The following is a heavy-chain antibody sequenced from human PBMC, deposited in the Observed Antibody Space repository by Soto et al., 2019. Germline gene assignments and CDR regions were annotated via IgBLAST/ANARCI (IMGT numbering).Heavy chain of an antibody. CDR3: ARGPGSGWYDY. V-gene: IGHV4-31*03. CDR1: GGSISSGGYY. Sequence: QVQLQEAGPGLVKPSQTLSLTCTISGGSISSGGYYWSWIRQHPGKGLEWIGYIYYSGSTYYNPSLKSRVTLSVDTSKNQFSLKLSSVTAADTAVYYCARGPGSGWYDYWGEGTLVTVSS. D-gene: IGHD6-19*01. J-gene: IGHJ4*02. CDR2: IYYSGST.